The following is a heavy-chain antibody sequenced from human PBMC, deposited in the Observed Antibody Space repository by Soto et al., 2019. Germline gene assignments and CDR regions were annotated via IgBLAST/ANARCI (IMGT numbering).Heavy chain of an antibody. J-gene: IGHJ4*02. CDR1: GGSISRGDYY. CDR3: ARVRVDYSSHFDY. Sequence: SETLSLTCTVSGGSISRGDYYWSWLRQLPGKGLEWIGYIYFNGNTYYNPSLKSRVTISVDTSKNQFPLRLSSVTAAYTAVYYRARVRVDYSSHFDYWGQGALVTVSS. CDR2: IYFNGNT. D-gene: IGHD4-4*01. V-gene: IGHV4-30-4*01.